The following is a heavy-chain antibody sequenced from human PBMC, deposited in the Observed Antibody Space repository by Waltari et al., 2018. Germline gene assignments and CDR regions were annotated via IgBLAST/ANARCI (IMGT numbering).Heavy chain of an antibody. J-gene: IGHJ4*02. CDR3: ARPGEGPSSH. CDR2: IYSAGRT. V-gene: IGHV3-53*01. CDR1: GIILSANY. D-gene: IGHD4-17*01. Sequence: EVQLVESGGGLIQPGGSLILSCAASGIILSANYMNWVRQAPGKGPQWVSVIYSAGRTYYADSVKGRFTISRDNTKNTVYLQMNNLKTEDTAVYYCARPGEGPSSHWGQGTLVTVSS.